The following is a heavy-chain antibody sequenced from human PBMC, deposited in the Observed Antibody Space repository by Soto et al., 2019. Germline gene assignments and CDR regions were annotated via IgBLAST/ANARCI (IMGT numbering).Heavy chain of an antibody. J-gene: IGHJ5*02. D-gene: IGHD3-10*01. V-gene: IGHV4-59*01. CDR2: IYNSGTT. CDR1: GGSITSDY. CDR3: ARDRPYYYGSGSYRWFDP. Sequence: PSETLSLTCTVSGGSITSDYWTWIRQPPGKGLEYIGYIYNSGTTNYNPSLKSRVTISVDTSKNQFSLKLSSVTAADTAVYYCARDRPYYYGSGSYRWFDPWGQGTLVTVSS.